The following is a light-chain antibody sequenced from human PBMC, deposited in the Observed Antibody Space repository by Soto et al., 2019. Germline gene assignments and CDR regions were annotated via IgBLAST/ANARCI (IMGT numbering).Light chain of an antibody. CDR2: GAS. CDR1: QSVTSTY. V-gene: IGKV3-20*01. CDR3: QQYGSSPRYT. J-gene: IGKJ2*01. Sequence: IALTHLVCPLLFAPGERATLSCRASQSVTSTYLAWYQQKTGQAPRLLIYGASTRATGIPDRFSGSGSGTDFTLTISRLEPEDFAVYCCQQYGSSPRYTFGQGTKVDI.